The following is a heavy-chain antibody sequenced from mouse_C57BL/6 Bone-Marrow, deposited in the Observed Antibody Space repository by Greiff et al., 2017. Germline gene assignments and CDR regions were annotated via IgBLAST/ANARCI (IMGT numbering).Heavy chain of an antibody. CDR1: GYTFTSYW. D-gene: IGHD2-1*01. CDR3: ARETPFYYGKGYFDV. Sequence: VQLQQPGAELVKPGASVKMSCKASGYTFTSYWITWVKQRPGQGLEWIGDIYPGSGSTNYNEKFKSKATLTVDTSSSTAYMQLSSLTSEDSAVYYCARETPFYYGKGYFDVWGTGTTVTVSS. J-gene: IGHJ1*03. CDR2: IYPGSGST. V-gene: IGHV1-55*01.